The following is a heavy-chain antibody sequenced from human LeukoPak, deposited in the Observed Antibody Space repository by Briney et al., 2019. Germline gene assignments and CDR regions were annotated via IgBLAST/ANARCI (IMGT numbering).Heavy chain of an antibody. CDR3: ARDRRSVTTGDRDAFDI. V-gene: IGHV3-30-3*01. D-gene: IGHD4-17*01. Sequence: PGGSLRLSCAASGFTFSSYAMHWVRQAPGKGLEWVAVISYDGSNKYYADSVKGRFTISRDNSKNTPYLQMNSLRAEDTAVYYCARDRRSVTTGDRDAFDIWGQGTMVTVSS. CDR1: GFTFSSYA. J-gene: IGHJ3*02. CDR2: ISYDGSNK.